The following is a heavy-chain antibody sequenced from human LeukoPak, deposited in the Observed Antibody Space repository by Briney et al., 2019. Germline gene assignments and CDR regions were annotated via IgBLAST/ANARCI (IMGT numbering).Heavy chain of an antibody. CDR2: ISGSGGST. Sequence: GGSLKLSCAASGFAFSSYGMSWVRQAPGKGLEWVAAISGSGGSTYYADSVKGRFTISRDNSKNTLSLEMKSLRADDTAVYFCARILSSPWGELGYWGKGTLVSVSS. CDR1: GFAFSSYG. J-gene: IGHJ4*02. CDR3: ARILSSPWGELGY. V-gene: IGHV3-23*01. D-gene: IGHD1-26*01.